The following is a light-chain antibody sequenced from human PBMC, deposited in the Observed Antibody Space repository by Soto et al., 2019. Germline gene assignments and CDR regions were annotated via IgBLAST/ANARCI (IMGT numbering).Light chain of an antibody. CDR1: QAVSSIL. CDR3: QHHGTSPT. V-gene: IGKV3-20*01. J-gene: IGKJ4*01. Sequence: EVVLTQSPGTLSLSPGERATLSCRASQAVSSILLAWYQQKPGQAPRLLIYGASSRATGIPDRFGGSGSGTYFTLTVSILEPEYVAVYYRQHHGTSPTFGGGTKVEIK. CDR2: GAS.